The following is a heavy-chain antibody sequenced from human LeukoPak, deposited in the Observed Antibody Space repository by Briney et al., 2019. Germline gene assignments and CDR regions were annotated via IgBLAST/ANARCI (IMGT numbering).Heavy chain of an antibody. CDR3: ARAGCSSTSCRGYYYYYMDV. D-gene: IGHD2-2*01. CDR2: ISAYNGNT. Sequence: ASVKVSCKASGYTFTSYGISWVRQAPGQGLEWMGWISAYNGNTNYAQKLQGRVTMTTDTSTSTAYMELRSLRSDDTAVYYCARAGCSSTSCRGYYYYYMDVWGKGTTVTVSS. J-gene: IGHJ6*03. CDR1: GYTFTSYG. V-gene: IGHV1-18*01.